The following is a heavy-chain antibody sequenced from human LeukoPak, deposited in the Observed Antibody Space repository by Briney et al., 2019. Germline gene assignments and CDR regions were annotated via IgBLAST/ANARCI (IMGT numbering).Heavy chain of an antibody. CDR2: IKQDGSEK. J-gene: IGHJ3*02. D-gene: IGHD5-18*01. V-gene: IGHV3-7*01. Sequence: GRSLRLSCAASGFTFSSYWMSWVRQAPGKGLEWVANIKQDGSEKYYVDSVKGRFTISRDNAKNSLYLQMNSLRAEDTAVYYCARTRWIQLWFDAFDIWGQGTMVTVSS. CDR3: ARTRWIQLWFDAFDI. CDR1: GFTFSSYW.